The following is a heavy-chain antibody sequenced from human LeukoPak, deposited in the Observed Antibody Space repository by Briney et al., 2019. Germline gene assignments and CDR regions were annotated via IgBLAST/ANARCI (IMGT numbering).Heavy chain of an antibody. CDR1: GGSISSYY. CDR2: IYTSGST. V-gene: IGHV4-4*07. J-gene: IGHJ3*02. CDR3: ARPPFWSGYYTGGDAFDI. D-gene: IGHD3-3*01. Sequence: TLSLTCTVSGGSISSYYWSWIRQPAGKGLEWIGRIYTSGSTNYNPSLKSRVTMSVDTSKNQFSLKLSSVTAADTAVYYCARPPFWSGYYTGGDAFDIWGQGTMVTVSS.